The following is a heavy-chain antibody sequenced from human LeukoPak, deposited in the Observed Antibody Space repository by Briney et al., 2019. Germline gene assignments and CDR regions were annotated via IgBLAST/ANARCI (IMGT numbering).Heavy chain of an antibody. CDR1: GFTFSSYA. V-gene: IGHV4-39*01. D-gene: IGHD3-22*01. Sequence: GSLRLSCAASGFTFSSYAMSWIRQPPGKGLEWIGSIYYSGSTYYNPSLKSRVTISVDTSKNQFSLKLSSVTAADTAVYYCARHNYYDTDAFDIWGQGTMVTVSS. CDR2: IYYSGST. CDR3: ARHNYYDTDAFDI. J-gene: IGHJ3*02.